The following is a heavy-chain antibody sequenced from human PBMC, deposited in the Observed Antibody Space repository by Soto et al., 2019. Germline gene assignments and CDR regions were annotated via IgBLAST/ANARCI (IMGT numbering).Heavy chain of an antibody. CDR1: GGSFSGYY. J-gene: IGHJ4*02. V-gene: IGHV4-34*01. CDR3: ARGRGGGELLLQTQIGFDY. CDR2: INHSGST. Sequence: PSETLSLTCAVYGGSFSGYYWSWIRQPPGKGLEWIGEINHSGSTNYNPSLKSRVTISVDTSKNQFSLKLSSVTAADTAVYYCARGRGGGELLLQTQIGFDYWGQGTLVTVSS. D-gene: IGHD1-26*01.